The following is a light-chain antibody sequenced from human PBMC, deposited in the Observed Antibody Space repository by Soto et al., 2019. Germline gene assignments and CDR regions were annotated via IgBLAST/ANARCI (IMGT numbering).Light chain of an antibody. CDR1: QRVSRSF. Sequence: EIVLTQSPGTLSLSPGERATLSCRASQRVSRSFLAWYQQKPGQAPRLLIYGASSRATGIPDRLSGSGSGTYLTLTISRLEPEDFAVYYCQQYGSSPPWTFGQGTKLEIK. CDR3: QQYGSSPPWT. J-gene: IGKJ1*01. V-gene: IGKV3-20*01. CDR2: GAS.